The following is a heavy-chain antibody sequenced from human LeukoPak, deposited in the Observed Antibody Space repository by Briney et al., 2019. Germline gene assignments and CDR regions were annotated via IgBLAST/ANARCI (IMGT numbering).Heavy chain of an antibody. V-gene: IGHV3-21*01. D-gene: IGHD6-19*01. CDR1: GFTFSSYS. J-gene: IGHJ4*02. Sequence: GGSLRLSCAASGFTFSSYSMNWVRQAPGKGLEWVSSISSSSSYVYYADSVKGRFTISRDNAKNSLYLQMNSLRAEDTAVYYCARETTYSRGRGPFDYGGQEPLVTVS. CDR2: ISSSSSYV. CDR3: ARETTYSRGRGPFDY.